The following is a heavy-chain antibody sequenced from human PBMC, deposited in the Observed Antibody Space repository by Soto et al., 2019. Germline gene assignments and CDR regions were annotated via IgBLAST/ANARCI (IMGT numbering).Heavy chain of an antibody. J-gene: IGHJ4*02. CDR3: ARERGPNPSIVVVAATRNDFDY. Sequence: PSETLSLTCAVYGGSFSGYYWSWIRQPPGKGLEWIGEINHSGSTNYNPSLKSRVTISVDTSKNQFSLKLSSVTAADTAVYYCARERGPNPSIVVVAATRNDFDYWGQGTLVTVSS. V-gene: IGHV4-34*01. D-gene: IGHD2-15*01. CDR2: INHSGST. CDR1: GGSFSGYY.